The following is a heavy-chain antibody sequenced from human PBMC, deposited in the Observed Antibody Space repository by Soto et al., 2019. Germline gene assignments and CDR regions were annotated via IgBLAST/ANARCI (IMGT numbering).Heavy chain of an antibody. Sequence: SVNVACQASGRTFSSDAVSWVRQSPGQGLEWMGGIIPIFGTANYAQKFQGRVTITADKSTSTAYMELSSLRSEDTAVYYCARDRVVPAALYYYYGMDVWGQGTTVTVLL. V-gene: IGHV1-69*06. CDR3: ARDRVVPAALYYYYGMDV. J-gene: IGHJ6*02. D-gene: IGHD2-2*01. CDR1: GRTFSSDA. CDR2: IIPIFGTA.